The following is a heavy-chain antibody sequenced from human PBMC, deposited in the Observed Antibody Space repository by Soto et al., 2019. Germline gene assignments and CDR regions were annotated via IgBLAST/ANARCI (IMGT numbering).Heavy chain of an antibody. CDR3: ARGPIRRRQWLVRGGPDY. CDR2: INHSGST. CDR1: GGSFSGYY. V-gene: IGHV4-34*01. Sequence: QVQLQQWGAGLLKPSETLSLTCAVYGGSFSGYYWSWIRQPPGKGLEWIGEINHSGSTNYNQSLKGRVTISVDTSKNQFSLKLSSVTAADTAVYYCARGPIRRRQWLVRGGPDYWGQGTLVTVSS. J-gene: IGHJ4*02. D-gene: IGHD6-19*01.